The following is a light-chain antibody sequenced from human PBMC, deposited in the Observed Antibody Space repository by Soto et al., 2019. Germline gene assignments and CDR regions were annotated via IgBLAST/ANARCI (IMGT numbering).Light chain of an antibody. CDR2: DAS. CDR1: QSISSW. CDR3: QQYNSYVE. J-gene: IGKJ1*01. V-gene: IGKV1-5*01. Sequence: DIQMTQSPSTLSASVGDRVTITCRATQSISSWLAWYQQKPGKAPKLLIYDASSLESGVPSRFSGSGAGTEFTLTNSSLQPDDFATYYCQQYNSYVEFGQGTKVEIK.